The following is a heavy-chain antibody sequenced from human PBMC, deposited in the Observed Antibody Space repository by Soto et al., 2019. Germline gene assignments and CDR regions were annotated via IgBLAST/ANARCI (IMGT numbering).Heavy chain of an antibody. CDR3: ARATYYYDGPKFDF. V-gene: IGHV1-18*04. Sequence: QVQLVQSGAEVKKPGASVKVSCKASGYTFTSYGVSWVRQAPGQGLEWVGWISAYNGNTNYAQKVQGRVIMTTDTSTGTAYMELRSLRSDDTAVYYCARATYYYDGPKFDFWGQGTLVTVSS. CDR2: ISAYNGNT. J-gene: IGHJ4*02. D-gene: IGHD3-22*01. CDR1: GYTFTSYG.